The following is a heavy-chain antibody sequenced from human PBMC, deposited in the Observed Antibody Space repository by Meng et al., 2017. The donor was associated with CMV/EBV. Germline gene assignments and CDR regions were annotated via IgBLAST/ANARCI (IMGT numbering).Heavy chain of an antibody. CDR1: GGSVSSGSYY. Sequence: SETLSLTCPVSGGSVSSGSYYWSWIRQPPGKGLEWIVYIYYSGSTNYNPSLKSRVTISVDTSKNQFSLKLSSVTAADTSVDYCARTSVSLISFDYWGQGTLVTVSS. D-gene: IGHD1-26*01. CDR3: ARTSVSLISFDY. J-gene: IGHJ4*02. V-gene: IGHV4-61*01. CDR2: IYYSGST.